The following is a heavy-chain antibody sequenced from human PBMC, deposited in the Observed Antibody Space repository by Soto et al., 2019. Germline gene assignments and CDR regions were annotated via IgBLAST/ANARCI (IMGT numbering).Heavy chain of an antibody. D-gene: IGHD2-2*03. Sequence: GGSLRLSCAASGLTFSSYAMSWVRQAPGKGLEWVSAISGSGGSTYYADSVKGRFTISRDNSKNTLYLQMNSLRAEDTAVYYCARLNGYCVSTGCHGYYGMDVWGQGTTVTVSS. CDR2: ISGSGGST. V-gene: IGHV3-23*01. CDR1: GLTFSSYA. CDR3: ARLNGYCVSTGCHGYYGMDV. J-gene: IGHJ6*02.